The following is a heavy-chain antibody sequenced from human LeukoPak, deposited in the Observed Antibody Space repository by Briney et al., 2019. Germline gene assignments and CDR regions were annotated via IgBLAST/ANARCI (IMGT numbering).Heavy chain of an antibody. CDR3: AKAVVVRGYSDY. CDR1: GFTFDDYA. J-gene: IGHJ4*02. CDR2: ISWNSGSI. D-gene: IGHD3-10*01. V-gene: IGHV3-9*01. Sequence: GGSLRLPCAASGFTFDDYAMHWVRQAPGKGLEWVSGISWNSGSIGYADSVKGRFTISRDNAKNSLYLQMNSLRAEDTAVYYCAKAVVVRGYSDYWGQGTLVTVSS.